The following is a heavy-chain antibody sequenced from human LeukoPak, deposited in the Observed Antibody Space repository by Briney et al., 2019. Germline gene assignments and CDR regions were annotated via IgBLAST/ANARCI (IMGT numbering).Heavy chain of an antibody. D-gene: IGHD6-19*01. Sequence: SETLSLTCTVSGGSISSYYWSWIRQPPGKGLECIGYIYYSGSTNYNPSLKSRVTISVDTSKNQFSLKLSSVTAADTAVYYCARGRTAVAGPGAFDIWGQGTMVTVSS. CDR3: ARGRTAVAGPGAFDI. CDR1: GGSISSYY. V-gene: IGHV4-59*01. CDR2: IYYSGST. J-gene: IGHJ3*02.